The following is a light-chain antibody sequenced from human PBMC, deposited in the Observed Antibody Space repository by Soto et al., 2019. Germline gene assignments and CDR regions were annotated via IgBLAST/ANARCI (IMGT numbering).Light chain of an antibody. Sequence: DIQMTQSPSSVSASVGDRVTITCRASQDILSWLAWYQQKPGEAPRLLIYASSNLQSGVPSRFSGSGSGTDFTLTISSLQPEEFATYYCQQANSFPLTFGPGTRLDIK. CDR2: ASS. J-gene: IGKJ3*01. V-gene: IGKV1-12*01. CDR1: QDILSW. CDR3: QQANSFPLT.